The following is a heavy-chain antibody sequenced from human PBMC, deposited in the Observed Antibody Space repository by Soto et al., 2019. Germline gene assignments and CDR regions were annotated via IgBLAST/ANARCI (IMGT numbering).Heavy chain of an antibody. V-gene: IGHV3-33*01. CDR3: ARARFCSGGRCYSVDY. D-gene: IGHD2-15*01. CDR2: IWSDGSDK. CDR1: GFSFSYYA. J-gene: IGHJ4*02. Sequence: QVQLVESGGGVVQPGRSLRLSCAASGFSFSYYAMHWVRQAPGKGLEWVALIWSDGSDKYYADFVKGRFTISRDNANNERYLQMNSLTAEDTAVYNCARARFCSGGRCYSVDYWGQGSLVTVSS.